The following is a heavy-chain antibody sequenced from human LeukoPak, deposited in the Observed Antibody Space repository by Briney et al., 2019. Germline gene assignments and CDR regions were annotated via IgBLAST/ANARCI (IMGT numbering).Heavy chain of an antibody. Sequence: GGSLRLSCAASGFTFSSYAMSWVRQAPGKGLEWVSAISGSGGSTYYADSVKGRFTISRDNSKNTLYLQMNSLRAEDTAVYYCAKEQLHSSSWYPLTLFDYWGQGTLVTVSS. D-gene: IGHD6-13*01. CDR1: GFTFSSYA. J-gene: IGHJ4*02. CDR3: AKEQLHSSSWYPLTLFDY. CDR2: ISGSGGST. V-gene: IGHV3-23*01.